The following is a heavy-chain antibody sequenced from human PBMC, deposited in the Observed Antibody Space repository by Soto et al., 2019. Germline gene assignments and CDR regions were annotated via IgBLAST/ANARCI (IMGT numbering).Heavy chain of an antibody. CDR3: ARVSTDTAMVTVFDY. CDR1: GGTFSSYA. CDR2: IIPIFGTA. V-gene: IGHV1-69*13. Sequence: SVKVSCKASGGTFSSYAISWVRQAPGQGLEWMGGIIPIFGTANYAQKFQGRVTITADESTSTAYMELSSLRSEDTAVYYCARVSTDTAMVTVFDYWGQGTLVTVSS. J-gene: IGHJ4*02. D-gene: IGHD5-18*01.